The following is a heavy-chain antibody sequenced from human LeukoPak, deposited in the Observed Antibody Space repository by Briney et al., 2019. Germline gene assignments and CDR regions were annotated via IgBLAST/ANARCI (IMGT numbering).Heavy chain of an antibody. CDR3: ARHLPFGSGDNHDAFDI. CDR2: IYYSGST. V-gene: IGHV4-59*08. J-gene: IGHJ3*02. D-gene: IGHD3-10*01. CDR1: GGSISRHY. Sequence: SETLSLTCTVSGGSISRHYWSWIRQPPGKGLEWIGYIYYSGSTNYNPSLKSRVTISVDTSKNQFSLKLSSVTAADTAVYYCARHLPFGSGDNHDAFDIWGQGTMVTVSS.